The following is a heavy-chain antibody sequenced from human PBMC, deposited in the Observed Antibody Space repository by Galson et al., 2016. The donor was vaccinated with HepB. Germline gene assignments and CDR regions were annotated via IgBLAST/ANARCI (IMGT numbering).Heavy chain of an antibody. CDR1: GITVTNNY. D-gene: IGHD3-3*01. CDR3: TSAPRSGYYHFFQY. V-gene: IGHV3-66*01. Sequence: SLRLSCAVSGITVTNNYMSWVRQAPGKGLEWVSIIYSGGSTYYADSVKGRVTMSRDHSKDILFLQLTGLRVEDTAVYYCTSAPRSGYYHFFQYWGQGTLVTVS. CDR2: IYSGGST. J-gene: IGHJ4*02.